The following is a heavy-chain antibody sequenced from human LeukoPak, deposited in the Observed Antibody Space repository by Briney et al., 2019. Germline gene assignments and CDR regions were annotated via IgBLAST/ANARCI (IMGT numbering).Heavy chain of an antibody. Sequence: ASVKVSCKASGYTFTSYGISWVRQAPGQGLEWMGWISAYNGNTNYAQKLQGRVTMTTDTSTSTAYMELRSLRSDDTAVYYCARADHVVVTAIGSHAFDIWGQGTMVTVSS. CDR3: ARADHVVVTAIGSHAFDI. D-gene: IGHD2-21*02. J-gene: IGHJ3*02. CDR1: GYTFTSYG. CDR2: ISAYNGNT. V-gene: IGHV1-18*01.